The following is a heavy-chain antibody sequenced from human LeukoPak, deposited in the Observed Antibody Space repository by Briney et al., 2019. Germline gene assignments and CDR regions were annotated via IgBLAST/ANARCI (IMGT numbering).Heavy chain of an antibody. Sequence: GASVKVSCKASGYTFTSYGISWVRQAPGQGLEWMGWISAYNGNTNYAQKLQGRVTMTTDTSTSTAYMELRSLRSDDTAVYYCARGRYYYDSSGGNWFDPWGQGTLVTVSS. D-gene: IGHD3-22*01. V-gene: IGHV1-18*01. CDR1: GYTFTSYG. CDR2: ISAYNGNT. CDR3: ARGRYYYDSSGGNWFDP. J-gene: IGHJ5*02.